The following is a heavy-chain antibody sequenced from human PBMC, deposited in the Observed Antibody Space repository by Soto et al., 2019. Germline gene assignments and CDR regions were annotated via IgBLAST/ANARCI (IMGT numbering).Heavy chain of an antibody. Sequence: SETLSLTCAVSGGSISSYYWSWIRQPPGKGLEWIGFIYYSGSTNYNPSLKSRVTISVDTSKNQFSLKLSSVTAADTAVYYCALAAAGTGLFDYWGQGTLVTVSS. CDR3: ALAAAGTGLFDY. J-gene: IGHJ4*02. CDR1: GGSISSYY. D-gene: IGHD6-13*01. CDR2: IYYSGST. V-gene: IGHV4-59*01.